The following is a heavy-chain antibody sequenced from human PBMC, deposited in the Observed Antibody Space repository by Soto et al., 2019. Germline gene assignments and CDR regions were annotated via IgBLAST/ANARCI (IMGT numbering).Heavy chain of an antibody. V-gene: IGHV1-18*01. J-gene: IGHJ4*02. CDR1: GYSFTSNG. D-gene: IGHD3-9*01. Sequence: SVKVSCKASGYSFTSNGISWVRQAPGQGLEWMGWISAYNGNTNYAQKFQGRVTITADESTSTAYMELSSLRSEDTAVYYCARGKKRRIEYYDILTGPYYFDYWGQGTLVTVSS. CDR2: ISAYNGNT. CDR3: ARGKKRRIEYYDILTGPYYFDY.